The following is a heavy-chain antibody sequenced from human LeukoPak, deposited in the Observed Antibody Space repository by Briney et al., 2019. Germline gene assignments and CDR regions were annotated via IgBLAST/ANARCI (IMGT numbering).Heavy chain of an antibody. CDR2: ISGSGGST. D-gene: IGHD3-3*01. J-gene: IGHJ6*03. CDR3: ARDRAIFGVVSYYYYMDV. Sequence: GGSLRLSCAASGFTFSSYAMSWVRQAPGKGLEWVSAISGSGGSTYYADSVKGRFTISRDNSKNTLYLQMNSLRAEDTALYYCARDRAIFGVVSYYYYMDVWGRGTTVTVSS. CDR1: GFTFSSYA. V-gene: IGHV3-23*01.